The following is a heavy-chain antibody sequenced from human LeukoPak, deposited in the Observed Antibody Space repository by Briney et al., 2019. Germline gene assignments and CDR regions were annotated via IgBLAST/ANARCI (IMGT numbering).Heavy chain of an antibody. D-gene: IGHD3-22*01. J-gene: IGHJ4*02. V-gene: IGHV3-74*03. CDR3: ARFKGNYYDSSGYSPYFDY. CDR1: GFTFSNYW. CDR2: INNDGSNA. Sequence: GGSLRLSCAASGFTFSNYWMHWVRQAPGKGLIWVSRINNDGSNAAYADSVKGRFTISRDNAKNTLYLQMNSLRAEDTAVYYCARFKGNYYDSSGYSPYFDYWGQGTLVTVSS.